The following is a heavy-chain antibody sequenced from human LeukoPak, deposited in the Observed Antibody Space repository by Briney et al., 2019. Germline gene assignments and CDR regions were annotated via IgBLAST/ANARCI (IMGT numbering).Heavy chain of an antibody. V-gene: IGHV3-74*01. D-gene: IGHD3-10*01. CDR2: IKGDGSST. Sequence: GGSLRLSRAASGFTFNDYWMHWVRHAPGKGLVWVSRIKGDGSSTTYADSVKGRFTISRDNAKNTLYLQMNSLRAEDTAVYYCARDLSYSLEYWGQGTLVTVS. CDR3: ARDLSYSLEY. J-gene: IGHJ4*02. CDR1: GFTFNDYW.